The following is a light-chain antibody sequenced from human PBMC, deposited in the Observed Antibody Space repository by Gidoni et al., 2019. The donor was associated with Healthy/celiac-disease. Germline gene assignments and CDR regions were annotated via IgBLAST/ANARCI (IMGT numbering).Light chain of an antibody. CDR3: QQYGSSPLT. CDR2: GAS. V-gene: IGKV3-20*01. Sequence: EIVLTKSTGTLSLSPGERATLSCRASQSVSSSYVAWYQQKPGQAPRLLIYGASSRATGIPDRFSGSGSGTDFTLTISRLEPEDFAVYYCQQYGSSPLTFGGGTKVEIK. J-gene: IGKJ4*01. CDR1: QSVSSSY.